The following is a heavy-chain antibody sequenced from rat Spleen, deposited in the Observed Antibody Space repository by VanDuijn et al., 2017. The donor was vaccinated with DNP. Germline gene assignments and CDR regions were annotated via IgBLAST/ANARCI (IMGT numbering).Heavy chain of an antibody. V-gene: IGHV5S10*01. Sequence: EVHLVESGGGLVQPGRSLKLSCAASGFTFSDYNMAWVRQAPKKGLEWVATIIYDGSGTYYRDSVKGRFTISRDNVKSTLYLQMDSLRSEDTATYYCVTPPSDWEVVDYWGQGVMVTVSS. CDR1: GFTFSDYN. CDR2: IIYDGSGT. J-gene: IGHJ2*01. D-gene: IGHD5-1*01. CDR3: VTPPSDWEVVDY.